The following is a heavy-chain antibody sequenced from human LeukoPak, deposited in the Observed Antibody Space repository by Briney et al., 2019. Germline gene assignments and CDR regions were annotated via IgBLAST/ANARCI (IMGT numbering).Heavy chain of an antibody. Sequence: PGGSLRLSCAASGFTFSGYWMSWVRQAPGKGLEWMATIKQDASEKTYVDSVEGRLTSSRDNAKSSLFLQMDSLRAEDTAVYYCARFGMDAAIDYWGQGTLVTVSS. V-gene: IGHV3-7*01. CDR2: IKQDASEK. D-gene: IGHD2-15*01. CDR3: ARFGMDAAIDY. J-gene: IGHJ4*02. CDR1: GFTFSGYW.